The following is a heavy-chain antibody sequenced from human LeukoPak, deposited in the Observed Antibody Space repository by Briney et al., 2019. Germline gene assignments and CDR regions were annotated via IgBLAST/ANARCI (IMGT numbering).Heavy chain of an antibody. Sequence: GGSLRLSCAASGFTFGSYAMSWVRQAPGKGLEWVSGISVSGGSTYYADSVKGRLTISRDNSKNSLYLQMNSLRDEDTAVYYCTRDFYGDYGFDYWGQGTLVTVSS. V-gene: IGHV3-23*01. CDR2: ISVSGGST. D-gene: IGHD4-17*01. CDR3: TRDFYGDYGFDY. J-gene: IGHJ4*02. CDR1: GFTFGSYA.